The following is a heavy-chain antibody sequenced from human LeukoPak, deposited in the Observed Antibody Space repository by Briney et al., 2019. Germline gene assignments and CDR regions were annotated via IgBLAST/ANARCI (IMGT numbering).Heavy chain of an antibody. CDR2: IIPIFGTA. CDR1: GGTFSSYA. Sequence: ASVKVSCKASGGTFSSYAISWVRQAPGQGLEWMGGIIPIFGTANYAQKFQGRVTITADESTSTAYMELSSLRSEDTAVYYCARDRVGATNSHIYYFDHWGQGTLVTVSS. V-gene: IGHV1-69*13. D-gene: IGHD1-26*01. CDR3: ARDRVGATNSHIYYFDH. J-gene: IGHJ4*02.